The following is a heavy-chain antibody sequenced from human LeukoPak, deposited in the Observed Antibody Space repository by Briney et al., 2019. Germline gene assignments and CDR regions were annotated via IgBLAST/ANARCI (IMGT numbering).Heavy chain of an antibody. Sequence: GGALRLSCAASGFTFSSYGMHWVRQAPGKGLEWVAFIRYDGNNKYYADSVKGRFTISRDNAKNSLYLQMNSLKAEDTALYYCAKDNGDRAVAGPYYFDYWGQGTLVTVSS. CDR2: IRYDGNNK. CDR3: AKDNGDRAVAGPYYFDY. J-gene: IGHJ4*02. CDR1: GFTFSSYG. D-gene: IGHD6-19*01. V-gene: IGHV3-30*02.